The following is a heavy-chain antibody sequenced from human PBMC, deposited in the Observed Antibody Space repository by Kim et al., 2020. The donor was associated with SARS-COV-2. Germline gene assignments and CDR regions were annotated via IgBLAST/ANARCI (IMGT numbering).Heavy chain of an antibody. CDR2: IKQDGSEN. Sequence: GGSLRLSCAASGFTFSSYWMSWVRQAPGKGLEWVANIKQDGSENNYVDSVKGRFTISRDNAKNSLYLQMNSLRAEDTAVYYCARGADSSSWYTDFDYWGQGTLVTVSS. CDR3: ARGADSSSWYTDFDY. D-gene: IGHD6-13*01. J-gene: IGHJ4*02. V-gene: IGHV3-7*03. CDR1: GFTFSSYW.